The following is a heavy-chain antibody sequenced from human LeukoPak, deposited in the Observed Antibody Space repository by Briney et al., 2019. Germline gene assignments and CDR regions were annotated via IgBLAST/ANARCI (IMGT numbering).Heavy chain of an antibody. D-gene: IGHD3-3*01. J-gene: IGHJ4*02. CDR1: GFTFSSYS. Sequence: GGSLRLSCAASGFTFSSYSMNWVRQAPGKGLEWVSSISSSSSYIYYADSVKGRFTISRDNAKNSLYLQMNSLRVEDTAVYYCAREPYYDFWSGYYDIDYWGQGTLVTVSS. CDR2: ISSSSSYI. CDR3: AREPYYDFWSGYYDIDY. V-gene: IGHV3-21*01.